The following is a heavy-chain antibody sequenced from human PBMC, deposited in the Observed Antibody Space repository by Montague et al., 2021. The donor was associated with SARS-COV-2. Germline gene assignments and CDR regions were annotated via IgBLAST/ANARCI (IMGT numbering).Heavy chain of an antibody. D-gene: IGHD3-9*01. V-gene: IGHV3-21*01. CDR2: ISSSSSYI. J-gene: IGHJ4*02. CDR1: GFTFSSYS. Sequence: LRLSFSASGFTFSSYSMNWVRQAPGKGLEWVSSISSSSSYIYYADSVKGRFTISGDNARNSLYLQMNSLRAEDTAVYYCARDPHYDILTGYYSYWGQGILVTAPS. CDR3: ARDPHYDILTGYYSY.